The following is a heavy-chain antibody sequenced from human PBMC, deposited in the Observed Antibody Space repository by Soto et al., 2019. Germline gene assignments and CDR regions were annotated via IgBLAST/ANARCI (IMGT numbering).Heavy chain of an antibody. J-gene: IGHJ4*02. D-gene: IGHD6-19*01. CDR2: IKQDGSER. V-gene: IGHV3-7*04. CDR3: AGGTGWLETD. Sequence: EVQLVESGGGLVQPGGSLRLSCAASGFSLSSYWMEWARQAPGKGLEWVANIKQDGSERYYVDSVKGRFTISRDNAKNSVYLQMNNVRAEDTAVYYCAGGTGWLETDWGQGTLVTVSS. CDR1: GFSLSSYW.